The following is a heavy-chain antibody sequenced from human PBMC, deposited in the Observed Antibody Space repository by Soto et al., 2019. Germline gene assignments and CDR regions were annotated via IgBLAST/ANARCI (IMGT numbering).Heavy chain of an antibody. V-gene: IGHV4-39*01. CDR3: ARSDGYPYYFDY. Sequence: PSETLSLTCTVSGGSISSSSYYWGWIRQPPGKGLEWIGSIYYSGSTYYNPSLKSRVTISVDTSKNQFSLKLSSVTAADTAVYYCARSDGYPYYFDYCGQGTLVTVSS. J-gene: IGHJ4*02. CDR1: GGSISSSSYY. D-gene: IGHD2-21*01. CDR2: IYYSGST.